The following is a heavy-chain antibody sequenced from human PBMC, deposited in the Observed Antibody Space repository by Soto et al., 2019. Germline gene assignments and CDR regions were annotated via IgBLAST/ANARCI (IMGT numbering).Heavy chain of an antibody. J-gene: IGHJ5*02. CDR1: GYTFTNYG. CDR2: ISTNSGHT. CDR3: AREEYRQLDH. D-gene: IGHD3-16*02. Sequence: QVQLVQSGAEMKKPGASVKVSCKASGYTFTNYGISWVRQAPGQGLEWMGWISTNSGHTDYAQNLRGRVTMTTDTSTTTAYMELRSLRSDDTAVYYCAREEYRQLDHWGQGTLVTVSS. V-gene: IGHV1-18*04.